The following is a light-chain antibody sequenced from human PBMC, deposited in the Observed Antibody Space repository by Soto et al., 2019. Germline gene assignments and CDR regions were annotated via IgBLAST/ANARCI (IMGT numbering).Light chain of an antibody. CDR1: SSNIGNNY. Sequence: QSVLTQPPSVSAAPGQKVTISCSGGSSNIGNNYVSWYQQLPGTAPKLLIYDNDKRPSGIPDRFSGSRSATSATLGITGLQTGDEADYYCDTWDNSLSAVVFGGGTKLTVL. V-gene: IGLV1-51*01. CDR3: DTWDNSLSAVV. J-gene: IGLJ2*01. CDR2: DND.